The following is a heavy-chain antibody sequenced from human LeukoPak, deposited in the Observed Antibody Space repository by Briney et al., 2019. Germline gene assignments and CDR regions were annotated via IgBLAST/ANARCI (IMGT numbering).Heavy chain of an antibody. CDR1: GFTFGDYA. CDR3: TRVRYSSGWYFDY. V-gene: IGHV3-49*04. J-gene: IGHJ4*02. CDR2: IRSKAYGGTT. D-gene: IGHD6-19*01. Sequence: RSLRLSCTASGFTFGDYAMSWVRQAPGKGLEWVGFIRSKAYGGTTEYAASVKGRFTISRDDSKSIAYLQMNSLKTEDTAVYYCTRVRYSSGWYFDYWGQGTLVTVSS.